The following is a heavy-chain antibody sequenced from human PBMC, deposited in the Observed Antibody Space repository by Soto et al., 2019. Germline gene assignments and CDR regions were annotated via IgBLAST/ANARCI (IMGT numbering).Heavy chain of an antibody. V-gene: IGHV3-21*01. CDR3: ARAQARSYYSFDP. CDR1: GFTFSSYS. D-gene: IGHD3-10*01. CDR2: ISSSSSYI. Sequence: GSLRLSCAASGFTFSSYSMNWVRQAPGKGLEWVSSISSSSSYIYYADSVKGRFTISRDNAKNSLCLQMNSLRAEDTAVYYCARAQARSYYSFDPWGQGTLVTVSS. J-gene: IGHJ5*02.